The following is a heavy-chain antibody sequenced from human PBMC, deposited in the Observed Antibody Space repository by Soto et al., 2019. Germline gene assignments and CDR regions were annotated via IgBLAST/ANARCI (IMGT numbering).Heavy chain of an antibody. CDR1: GGSMTRRNHY. Sequence: SETLSLTCTVTGGSMTRRNHYWGWVRQPPGKGLEWVASIHRTGATYYNPSLRARMTMSVDTSNNRFSLSLTSVTAADTATYFCSTYSYDDHISGYQDSWGQGTLVTVSS. CDR3: STYSYDDHISGYQDS. D-gene: IGHD3-22*01. CDR2: IHRTGAT. J-gene: IGHJ4*02. V-gene: IGHV4-39*01.